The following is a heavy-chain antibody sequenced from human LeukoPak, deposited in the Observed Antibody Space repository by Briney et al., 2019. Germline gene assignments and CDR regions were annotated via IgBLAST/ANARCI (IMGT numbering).Heavy chain of an antibody. CDR2: ITSSSNYI. D-gene: IGHD3-10*02. CDR3: AELGITMIGGV. V-gene: IGHV3-21*01. CDR1: GFTFSSYS. J-gene: IGHJ6*04. Sequence: GGSLRLSCAASGFTFSSYSMNWVRQSPGKGLEWVSSITSSSNYIYYADSVKGRFTISRDNAKNSLYLQMNSLRAEDTAVYYCAELGITMIGGVWGKGTTVTISS.